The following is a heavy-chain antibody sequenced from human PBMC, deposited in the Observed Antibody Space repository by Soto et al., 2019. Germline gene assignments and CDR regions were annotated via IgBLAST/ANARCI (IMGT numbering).Heavy chain of an antibody. CDR1: GISNNSRTW. D-gene: IGHD7-27*01. Sequence: QVQLQESGPGLVEPSGTLSLTCVVSGISNNSRTWWTWVRQPPGMGLEWIGEISRSGSTNYNPSLQSRLTISLDKSKNHFSLIMNSVTAADTAVYYCATKDANLDYWGQGSLVTVSS. V-gene: IGHV4-4*02. CDR3: ATKDANLDY. CDR2: ISRSGST. J-gene: IGHJ4*02.